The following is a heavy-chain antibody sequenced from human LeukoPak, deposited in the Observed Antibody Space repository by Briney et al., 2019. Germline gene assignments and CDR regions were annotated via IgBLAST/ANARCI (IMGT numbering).Heavy chain of an antibody. D-gene: IGHD1-26*01. V-gene: IGHV4-59*10. CDR3: ASVLDPVGATQSDAFDI. Sequence: SETLSLTCAVYGGSFSGYYWSWIRQPAGKGLEWIGRIYTSGSTNYNPSLKSRVTMSVDTSKNQFSLKLCSVTAADTAVYYCASVLDPVGATQSDAFDIWGQGTMVTVSS. J-gene: IGHJ3*02. CDR1: GGSFSGYY. CDR2: IYTSGST.